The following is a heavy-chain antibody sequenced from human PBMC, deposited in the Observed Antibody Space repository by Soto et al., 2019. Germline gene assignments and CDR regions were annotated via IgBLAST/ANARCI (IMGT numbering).Heavy chain of an antibody. D-gene: IGHD3-16*02. J-gene: IGHJ3*01. CDR3: AHLMITYGGVIADDAFDV. Sequence: QITLKESGPTLVEPTQTLTLTCTFSGFSLTTRQVGVGWIRQPPGQALEWLAVIYWDNDKRYSPSLERRLTITKDTSKNQVVLTMTNMDPMETATYYCAHLMITYGGVIADDAFDVWGQGTMVTVSS. CDR2: IYWDNDK. CDR1: GFSLTTRQVG. V-gene: IGHV2-5*02.